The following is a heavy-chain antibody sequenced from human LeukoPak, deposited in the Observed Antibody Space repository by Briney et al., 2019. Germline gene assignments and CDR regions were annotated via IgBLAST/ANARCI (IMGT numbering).Heavy chain of an antibody. D-gene: IGHD2-8*01. CDR3: AKGGPGKWLKTHAFDI. CDR2: ISYDGSNK. V-gene: IGHV3-30*18. J-gene: IGHJ3*02. CDR1: GFTFSSYG. Sequence: PGRSLRLSCAASGFTFSSYGMHWFRQAPGKGLEWVAVISYDGSNKYYADSVKGRFTISRDNSKNTLYLQMNSLRAEDTAVYYCAKGGPGKWLKTHAFDIWGQGTMVTVSS.